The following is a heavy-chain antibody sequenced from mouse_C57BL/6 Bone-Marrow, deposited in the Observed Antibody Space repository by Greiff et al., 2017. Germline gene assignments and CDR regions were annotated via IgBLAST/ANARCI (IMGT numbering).Heavy chain of an antibody. CDR1: GYTFTDYY. D-gene: IGHD2-3*01. CDR3: ARWDGYWFAY. V-gene: IGHV1-19*01. Sequence: VQLKQSGPVLVKPGASVKMSCKASGYTFTDYYMNWVKQSHGKSLEWIGVINPYNGGTSYNQKFKGKATLTVDKSSSTAYMELNSLTSEDSAVYYCARWDGYWFAYWGQGTLVNVSA. CDR2: INPYNGGT. J-gene: IGHJ3*01.